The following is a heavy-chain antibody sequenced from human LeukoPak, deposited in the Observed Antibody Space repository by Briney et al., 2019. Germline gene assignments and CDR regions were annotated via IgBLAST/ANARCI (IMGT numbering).Heavy chain of an antibody. V-gene: IGHV3-30*04. CDR2: ISYDRSNK. D-gene: IGHD4-17*01. CDR3: ARDRGDYGLDY. Sequence: GGSLRLSCAASGFTFSSYAMHWVRQAPGKGLEWVAVISYDRSNKYYADSVKGRFTISRDNSKNTLYLQMNSLRAEDTAVYYCARDRGDYGLDYWGQGTLVTVSS. J-gene: IGHJ4*02. CDR1: GFTFSSYA.